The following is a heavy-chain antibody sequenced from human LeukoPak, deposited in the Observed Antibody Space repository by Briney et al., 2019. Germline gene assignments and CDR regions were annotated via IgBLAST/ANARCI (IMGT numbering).Heavy chain of an antibody. D-gene: IGHD2-15*01. Sequence: SETLSPTCAVYGGSFSGYYWSWIRQPPGKGLEWVGEINHSGSTNYNPSLKSRVTISVDTSKNQFSLKLSSVTAADTAVYYCARGFLDRPRRIEYYYYMDVWGKGTTVTVSS. J-gene: IGHJ6*03. V-gene: IGHV4-34*01. CDR1: GGSFSGYY. CDR2: INHSGST. CDR3: ARGFLDRPRRIEYYYYMDV.